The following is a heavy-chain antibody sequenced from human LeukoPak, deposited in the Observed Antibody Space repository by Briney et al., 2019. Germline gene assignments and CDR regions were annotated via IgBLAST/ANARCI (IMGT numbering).Heavy chain of an antibody. D-gene: IGHD2-8*01. CDR2: IKSKGDGGTT. V-gene: IGHV3-15*01. CDR3: VRPGFYDTNGFSLDGFDI. Sequence: KPGGSLRLSCAASGFSFSNAWMSWVRQAPGKGLEWVGRIKSKGDGGTTDYAAPVKGRFTISRVDSQKSVFLQMNSLKTEDTALYYCVRPGFYDTNGFSLDGFDIWGQGTLVSVSS. CDR1: GFSFSNAW. J-gene: IGHJ3*02.